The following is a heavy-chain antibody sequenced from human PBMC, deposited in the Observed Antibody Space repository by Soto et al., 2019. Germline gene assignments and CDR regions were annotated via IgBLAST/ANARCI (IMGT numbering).Heavy chain of an antibody. CDR3: ARVHKNWFDS. V-gene: IGHV5-10-1*01. CDR2: IDPSDSYT. CDR1: GYNFTAFW. Sequence: GESLKISCKASGYNFTAFWIHWVRQMPGKGLEWLGKIDPSDSYTNYSPSFEGHVAISTDNSITTAYLQWSSLRASDTALYFCARVHKNWFDSWAQGTMVTVSS. J-gene: IGHJ5*01.